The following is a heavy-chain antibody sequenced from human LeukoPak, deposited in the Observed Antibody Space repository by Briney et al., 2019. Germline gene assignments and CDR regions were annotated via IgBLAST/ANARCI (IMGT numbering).Heavy chain of an antibody. V-gene: IGHV3-66*01. Sequence: PGRSLRLSCAASGFTVSSNYMSWVRQAPGKGLEWVSVIYSGGSTYYADSVKGRFTISRDNSKITLYLQMNSLRAEDTAVYYCAGITMIVKSAFDIGGQGTMVSVSS. CDR1: GFTVSSNY. CDR2: IYSGGST. CDR3: AGITMIVKSAFDI. D-gene: IGHD3-22*01. J-gene: IGHJ3*02.